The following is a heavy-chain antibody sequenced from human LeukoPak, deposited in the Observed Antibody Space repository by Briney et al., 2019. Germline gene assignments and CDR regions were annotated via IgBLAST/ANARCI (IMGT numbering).Heavy chain of an antibody. D-gene: IGHD2-15*01. Sequence: GGSLRLSCAASGFPFNTYFMHWVRQAPGKGLEWVATVSNDGTNKFYADSVKGRFTISRDNSKNTLYLQMNSLTAEDTAVYYCARWRSGSCSDWGQGTLVTVSS. J-gene: IGHJ4*02. CDR2: VSNDGTNK. CDR3: ARWRSGSCSD. CDR1: GFPFNTYF. V-gene: IGHV3-30-3*01.